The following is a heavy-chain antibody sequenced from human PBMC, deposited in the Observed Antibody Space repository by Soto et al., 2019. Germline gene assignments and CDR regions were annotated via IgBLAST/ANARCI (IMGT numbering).Heavy chain of an antibody. CDR2: ISGSGGST. CDR1: GFTFSSYA. J-gene: IGHJ3*02. V-gene: IGHV3-23*01. D-gene: IGHD2-15*01. Sequence: GGSLRLSCAASGFTFSSYAMSWVRQAPGKGLEWVSAISGSGGSTYYADSVKGRFTISRDNSKNTLYLQMNSLRAEDTAVYYCAKDLNLLVVVAGGAFDIWGQGTMVTVSS. CDR3: AKDLNLLVVVAGGAFDI.